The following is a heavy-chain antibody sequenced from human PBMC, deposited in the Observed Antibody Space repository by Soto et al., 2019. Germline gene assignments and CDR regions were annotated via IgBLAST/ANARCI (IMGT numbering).Heavy chain of an antibody. Sequence: LRLSCAASGFTFSSYGMHWVRQAPGKGLEWVAVIWYDGSNKYYADSVKGRFTISRDNSKNTLYLQMNSLRAEDTAVYYCASTYYGSGSFLDPWGQGTLVTVSS. J-gene: IGHJ5*02. CDR3: ASTYYGSGSFLDP. CDR1: GFTFSSYG. D-gene: IGHD3-10*01. CDR2: IWYDGSNK. V-gene: IGHV3-33*01.